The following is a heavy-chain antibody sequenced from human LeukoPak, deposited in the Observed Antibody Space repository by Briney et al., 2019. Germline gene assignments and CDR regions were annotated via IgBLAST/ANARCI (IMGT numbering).Heavy chain of an antibody. V-gene: IGHV3-30*04. CDR2: ISFDGTNK. CDR3: ARETHDALDL. J-gene: IGHJ3*01. Sequence: PGGSLRLSCTASGFPISGDAMHWVRQAPGKGLQWVADISFDGTNKNYADSVKGRFTISRDNSKNTLFLQMNSLTTDDTALFYCARETHDALDLWGPGTLVTVSS. CDR1: GFPISGDA.